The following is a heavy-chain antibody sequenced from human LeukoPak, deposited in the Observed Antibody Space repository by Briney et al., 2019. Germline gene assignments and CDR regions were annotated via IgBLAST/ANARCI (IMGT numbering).Heavy chain of an antibody. CDR3: AKDPRITIFGVVITPFDY. V-gene: IGHV3-23*01. CDR2: ISGSDGST. CDR1: GFTFSSYA. D-gene: IGHD3-3*01. Sequence: GGSLRLSCAASGFTFSSYAMSWVRQAPGKGLEWVSAISGSDGSTYYADSVKGRFTISRDNSKNTLYLQMNSLRAEDTAVYYCAKDPRITIFGVVITPFDYWGQGTLVTVSS. J-gene: IGHJ4*02.